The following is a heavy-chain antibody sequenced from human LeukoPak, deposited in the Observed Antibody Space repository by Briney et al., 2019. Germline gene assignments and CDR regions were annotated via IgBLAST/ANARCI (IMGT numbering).Heavy chain of an antibody. CDR2: IHNDGSST. CDR1: GFTFSNYW. Sequence: PGGSLRLSCAASGFTFSNYWMHWVRQAPGKGLVWVSRIHNDGSSTTYADSVKGRFTISRDNAENTVYLQMNSLRAEDTAVYYCARGGSGSFDYWGQGTLVTVSS. CDR3: ARGGSGSFDY. V-gene: IGHV3-74*01. J-gene: IGHJ4*02. D-gene: IGHD2-15*01.